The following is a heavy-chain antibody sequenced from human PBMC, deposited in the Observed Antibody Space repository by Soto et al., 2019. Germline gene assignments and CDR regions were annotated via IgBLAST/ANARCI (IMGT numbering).Heavy chain of an antibody. V-gene: IGHV1-69*13. CDR1: GGTFSSYA. D-gene: IGHD3-3*01. CDR2: IIPIFGTA. J-gene: IGHJ4*02. CDR3: AISFWSGTYYFDY. Sequence: SVKVACKASGGTFSSYAISGGRQAPGQGLEWMGGIIPIFGTANYAQKFQGRVTITADESTSTAYMELSSLRSEDTAVYYCAISFWSGTYYFDYWGQGTLVTVYS.